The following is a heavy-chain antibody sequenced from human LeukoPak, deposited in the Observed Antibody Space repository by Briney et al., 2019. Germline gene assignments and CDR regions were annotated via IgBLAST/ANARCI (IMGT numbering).Heavy chain of an antibody. CDR2: ISPDGGNK. CDR1: GFTFKNYA. D-gene: IGHD3-3*01. CDR3: ARGNGYNYFDY. V-gene: IGHV3-30*09. Sequence: GGSLRLSCATSGFTFKNYAFHWVRQAPGKGLEWVAAISPDGGNKYYVDSVKGRFAISRDNSKNTLHLQMNSLRTEDTAIYYCARGNGYNYFDYWGQGILVTVSS. J-gene: IGHJ4*02.